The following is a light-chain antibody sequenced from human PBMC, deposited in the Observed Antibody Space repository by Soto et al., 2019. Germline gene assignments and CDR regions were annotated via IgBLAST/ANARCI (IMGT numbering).Light chain of an antibody. CDR1: SSDIGGYDY. V-gene: IGLV2-14*01. CDR3: CSYTRTSNHYF. CDR2: EVR. Sequence: QSALTQPASVSGSPGQSITISCTGTSSDIGGYDYVSWYQQRPGKAPKLMIYEVRYRPSGVSNRFSGSKSGNTASLTISGIKAEDEAVYYCCSYTRTSNHYFFGSGTKVTVL. J-gene: IGLJ1*01.